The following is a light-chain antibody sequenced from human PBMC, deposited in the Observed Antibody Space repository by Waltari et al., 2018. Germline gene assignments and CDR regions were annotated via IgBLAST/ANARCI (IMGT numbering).Light chain of an antibody. CDR1: RSVIGY. J-gene: IGKJ4*01. CDR3: QQSHSSPLT. Sequence: MTQSPATLSVSPGERATLSCRASRSVIGYLNWYQQKPGKVPKLLIYATSTLHSGVPSRFSGSGSGTDYTLTISSLQPEDFATYYCQQSHSSPLTFGGGTKVEIK. CDR2: ATS. V-gene: IGKV1-39*01.